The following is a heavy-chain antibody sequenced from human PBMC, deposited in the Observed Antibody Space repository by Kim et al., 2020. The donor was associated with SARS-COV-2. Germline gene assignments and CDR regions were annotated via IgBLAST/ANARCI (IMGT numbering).Heavy chain of an antibody. J-gene: IGHJ5*02. D-gene: IGHD3-10*01. Sequence: SLKSRVTIAVDKAKNPFALKLSSVTAADTAVYYCARANYYGSGMMGWFDPWGQGTLVTVSS. V-gene: IGHV4-4*02. CDR3: ARANYYGSGMMGWFDP.